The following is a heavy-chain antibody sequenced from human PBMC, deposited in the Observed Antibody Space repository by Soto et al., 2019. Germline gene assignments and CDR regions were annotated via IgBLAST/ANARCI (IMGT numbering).Heavy chain of an antibody. V-gene: IGHV1-69*02. J-gene: IGHJ4*02. Sequence: QVQLVQSGAEVKKPGSSVKVSCKASGCPFSTYTISWGRQAPGQGLEWMGRIIPILGVANYAKKFQGRVSITADQSTTTAYLWMSSLRSEDTAMSYCAKVRGRAVAEGYYFDFWGQGTLVTVSS. CDR3: AKVRGRAVAEGYYFDF. CDR2: IIPILGVA. D-gene: IGHD6-19*01. CDR1: GCPFSTYT.